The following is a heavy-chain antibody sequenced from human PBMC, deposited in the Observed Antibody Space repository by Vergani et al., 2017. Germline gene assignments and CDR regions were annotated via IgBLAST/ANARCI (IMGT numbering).Heavy chain of an antibody. J-gene: IGHJ4*02. CDR1: GGTFSSYA. Sequence: QVQLVQSGAEVKKPGSSVKVSCKASGGTFSSYAISWVRQAPGQGLEWMGGIIPIFGTANYAQKFQGRVTITADESTSTAYMELSSLRSEDTAVYYCARSFSGAQIWSGYGPFDYWGQGTLVTVSS. CDR2: IIPIFGTA. CDR3: ARSFSGAQIWSGYGPFDY. V-gene: IGHV1-69*01. D-gene: IGHD3-3*01.